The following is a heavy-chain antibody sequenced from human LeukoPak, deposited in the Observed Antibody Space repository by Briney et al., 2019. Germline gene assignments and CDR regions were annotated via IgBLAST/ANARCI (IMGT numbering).Heavy chain of an antibody. D-gene: IGHD3-22*01. CDR2: IWYDGSNI. CDR1: GFTFSSYG. J-gene: IGHJ4*02. Sequence: GGSLRLSCAASGFTFSSYGMHWVRQAPGKGLEWVAVIWYDGSNIYYAGSVKGRFTISGDNSKNTLYLQMNSLRAEDTAVYYCARGVGGSSGYYDYWGQGTLVTVSS. CDR3: ARGVGGSSGYYDY. V-gene: IGHV3-33*01.